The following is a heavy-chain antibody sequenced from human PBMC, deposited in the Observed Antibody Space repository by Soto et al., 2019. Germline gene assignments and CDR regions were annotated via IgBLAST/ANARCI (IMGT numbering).Heavy chain of an antibody. CDR1: GYSFTGYY. Sequence: XSVKVSCKASGYSFTGYYMHWGRQAPGQGLEWMGWINPNSGGTNYAQKFQGRVTMTRDTSISTAYMELSRLRSDDTAVYYCARTYSSGRYNWFDPWGQGTLVTVSS. D-gene: IGHD6-19*01. V-gene: IGHV1-2*02. CDR3: ARTYSSGRYNWFDP. CDR2: INPNSGGT. J-gene: IGHJ5*02.